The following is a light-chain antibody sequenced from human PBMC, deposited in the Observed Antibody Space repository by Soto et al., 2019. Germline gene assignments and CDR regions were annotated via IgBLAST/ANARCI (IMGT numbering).Light chain of an antibody. J-gene: IGKJ4*01. V-gene: IGKV3-11*01. Sequence: EIVLTQSPATLSLPRGERATLSCRASQSVSSYLAWYQQKPGQAPRLLIYDASNRATGIPARFSGSGSGTDFTLTISSLEPEDFAVYYCQQRSNWPLTFGGGTKVEIK. CDR1: QSVSSY. CDR2: DAS. CDR3: QQRSNWPLT.